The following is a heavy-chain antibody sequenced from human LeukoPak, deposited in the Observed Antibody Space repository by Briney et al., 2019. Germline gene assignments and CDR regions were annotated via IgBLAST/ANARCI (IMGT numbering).Heavy chain of an antibody. Sequence: ASVKVSCKASGYTFTTYAMHWVRQAPGQRLEWMGWINAGNGNTKYSQKFQGRVTITRDTSASKAYMELSSLRSEDTAIYYCARFTMTRGWFDPWGQGTLVTVSS. CDR2: INAGNGNT. J-gene: IGHJ5*02. D-gene: IGHD3-22*01. CDR3: ARFTMTRGWFDP. V-gene: IGHV1-3*01. CDR1: GYTFTTYA.